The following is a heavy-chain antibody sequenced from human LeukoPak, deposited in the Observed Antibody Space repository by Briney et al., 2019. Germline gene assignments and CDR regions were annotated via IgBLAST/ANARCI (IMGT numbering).Heavy chain of an antibody. J-gene: IGHJ6*02. D-gene: IGHD3-10*01. CDR3: ARDRGSGGSYYYYGMDV. CDR1: GFTINSNS. CDR2: ISSSSSYI. V-gene: IGHV3-21*01. Sequence: GGSLRLSCVASGFTINSNSMNWVRQAPGKGLEWVSSISSSSSYIYYADSVKGRFTISRDNAKNSLYLQMNSLRAEDTAVYYCARDRGSGGSYYYYGMDVWGQGTTVTVSS.